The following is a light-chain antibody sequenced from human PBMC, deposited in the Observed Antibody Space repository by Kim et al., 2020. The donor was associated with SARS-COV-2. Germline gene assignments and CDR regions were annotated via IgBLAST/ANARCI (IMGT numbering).Light chain of an antibody. CDR2: HAS. CDR1: QSIRNY. Sequence: SIGDRVAITCRASQSIRNYLNWYQQNPGRAPKLLIFHASTLQIGVPSRFSGSGSGTDFTLTITNLQPEDFATYYCEQSFSSPWTFGQGTKVDIK. V-gene: IGKV1-39*01. CDR3: EQSFSSPWT. J-gene: IGKJ1*01.